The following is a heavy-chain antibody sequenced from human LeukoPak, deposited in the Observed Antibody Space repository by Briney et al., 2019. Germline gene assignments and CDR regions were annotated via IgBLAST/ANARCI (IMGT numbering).Heavy chain of an antibody. CDR2: ISRSSSYI. J-gene: IGHJ4*02. Sequence: GGSLRLSCAGSGFTFSRYSMIWVPQAPGKGLQGVSSISRSSSYIYYADSVKGRFTISRDNARNSLYLQMNSLRAEDTAVYYCARSDYYYDSSGYFNWGQGALVTVSS. CDR3: ARSDYYYDSSGYFN. D-gene: IGHD3-22*01. V-gene: IGHV3-21*04. CDR1: GFTFSRYS.